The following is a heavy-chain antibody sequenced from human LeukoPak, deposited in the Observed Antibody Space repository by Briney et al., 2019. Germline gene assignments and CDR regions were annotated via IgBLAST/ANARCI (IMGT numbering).Heavy chain of an antibody. D-gene: IGHD2-15*01. CDR1: GGSISSYY. CDR3: ASQRGVVAAFDY. CDR2: IYYSGST. Sequence: SETLSLTCTVSGGSISSYYWSCIRQPPGKGLEWLGYIYYSGSTNYNPSLKSRVTISVDTSKNQFSLKLSSVTAADTAVYYCASQRGVVAAFDYWGQGTLVTVSS. J-gene: IGHJ4*02. V-gene: IGHV4-59*01.